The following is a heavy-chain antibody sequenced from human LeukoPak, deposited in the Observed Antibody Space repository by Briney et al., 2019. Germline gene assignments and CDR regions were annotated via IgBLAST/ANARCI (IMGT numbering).Heavy chain of an antibody. CDR3: ARGVQYSYVYYYYYMDV. V-gene: IGHV1-8*03. CDR1: GYTFTNYD. J-gene: IGHJ6*03. D-gene: IGHD5-18*01. CDR2: MNPNSGNT. Sequence: ASVKVSCKASGYTFTNYDINWVRQATGQGLEWMGWMNPNSGNTGYAQKFQGRVTITRNTSISTAYMELSSLRSEDTAVYYCARGVQYSYVYYYYYMDVWGKGTTVTVSS.